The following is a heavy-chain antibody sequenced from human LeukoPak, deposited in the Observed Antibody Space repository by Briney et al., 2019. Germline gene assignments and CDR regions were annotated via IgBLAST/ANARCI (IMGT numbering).Heavy chain of an antibody. J-gene: IGHJ4*02. V-gene: IGHV3-48*04. CDR1: GFTFTTYW. CDR2: ISSSGSTI. CDR3: ARATGTYYYDSSGYYHLDY. D-gene: IGHD3-22*01. Sequence: QPGGSLRLSCAASGFTFTTYWMTWVRQAPGKGLEWVSYISSSGSTIYYADSVKGRFTISRDNAKNSLYLQMNSLRAEDTAVYYCARATGTYYYDSSGYYHLDYWGQGTLVTVSS.